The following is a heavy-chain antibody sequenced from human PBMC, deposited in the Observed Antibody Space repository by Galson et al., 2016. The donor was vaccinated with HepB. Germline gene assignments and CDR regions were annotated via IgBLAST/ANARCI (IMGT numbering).Heavy chain of an antibody. CDR1: GGSFTSGGYY. CDR2: IYSTGST. Sequence: TLSLTCTVSGGSFTSGGYYWSWVRQHPGKGLEWIGHIYSTGSTYYNPSLKSRVTISIDTSKNQFSLRLNSLAAADTAVYYCARSRGGGARVPFDYWGQGTLVTVSS. J-gene: IGHJ4*02. V-gene: IGHV4-31*03. CDR3: ARSRGGGARVPFDY. D-gene: IGHD2-21*01.